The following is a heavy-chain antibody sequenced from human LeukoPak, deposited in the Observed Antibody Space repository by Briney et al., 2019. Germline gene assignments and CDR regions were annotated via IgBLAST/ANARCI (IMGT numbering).Heavy chain of an antibody. V-gene: IGHV4-34*01. CDR3: ARVPLRFLEPFDY. Sequence: SETLPLTCAVYGGSLSGYYWSWIREPPGKGLEWIGEINHSGSTNYNPSLKSRVTISLDTSKNQFSLELRSVTAADTAVYYCARVPLRFLEPFDYWGQGTLATVSS. J-gene: IGHJ4*02. CDR2: INHSGST. D-gene: IGHD3-3*01. CDR1: GGSLSGYY.